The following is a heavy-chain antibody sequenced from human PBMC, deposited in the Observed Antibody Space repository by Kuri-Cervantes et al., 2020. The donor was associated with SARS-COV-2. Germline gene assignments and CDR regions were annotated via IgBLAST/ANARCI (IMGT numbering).Heavy chain of an antibody. J-gene: IGHJ3*02. CDR2: ISYDGSNK. D-gene: IGHD6-13*01. Sequence: GGSLRLSCAASGFTFSSYAMHWVRQAPGKGLEWVAVISYDGSNKYYADSVKGRFTISRDNSKNTLYLQMNSLRAEDTAVYYCARPRIAAAGTEAFDIWGQGTMVTVSS. CDR3: ARPRIAAAGTEAFDI. V-gene: IGHV3-30-3*01. CDR1: GFTFSSYA.